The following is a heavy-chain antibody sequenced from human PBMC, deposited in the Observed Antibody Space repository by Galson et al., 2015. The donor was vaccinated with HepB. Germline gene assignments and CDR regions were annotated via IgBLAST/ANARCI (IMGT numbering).Heavy chain of an antibody. Sequence: SLRLSCAASGFTFRNYAMSWVRQAPGKGLEWVSSISGSAVSTYYTDSVKGRFTISRDNSKNTLDLQMNRVRAEDTAVYYCAKHMIPFFWGQGTLVTVSS. CDR1: GFTFRNYA. V-gene: IGHV3-23*01. D-gene: IGHD3-22*01. CDR2: ISGSAVST. CDR3: AKHMIPFF. J-gene: IGHJ4*02.